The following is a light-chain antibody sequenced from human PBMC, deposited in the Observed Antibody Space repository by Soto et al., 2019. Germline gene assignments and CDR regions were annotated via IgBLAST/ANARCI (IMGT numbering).Light chain of an antibody. J-gene: IGKJ5*01. CDR1: QNISSY. CDR3: PHGRNWRPP. CDR2: DVS. Sequence: VVLPQSHAPRSLPPGNRPTLSCVASQNISSYLIWYQQKPGQSPRVLIYDVSNRATGIPTRFSGSGSGTDFTLTICSLEPEDFALYCCPHGRNWRPPFGQGTRLEVK. V-gene: IGKV3-11*01.